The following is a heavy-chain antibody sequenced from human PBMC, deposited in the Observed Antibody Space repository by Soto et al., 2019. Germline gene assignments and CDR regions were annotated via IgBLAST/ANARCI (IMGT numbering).Heavy chain of an antibody. J-gene: IGHJ4*02. V-gene: IGHV1-18*04. CDR2: VSGSNGNT. CDR1: GYTFINHG. CDR3: ARDFYPLAYYFDP. Sequence: QVPLVQSEAEVKKPGASVKVSCEASGYTFINHGISWVRQAPGQGLEWMGWVSGSNGNTKYAQKLQGRVTMTTETSTSTARMGLRNLRSDDTAVYFCARDFYPLAYYFDPWGQGTLVTVSS.